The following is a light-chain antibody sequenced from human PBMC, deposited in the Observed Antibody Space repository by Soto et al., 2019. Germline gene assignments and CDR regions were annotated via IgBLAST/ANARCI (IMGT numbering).Light chain of an antibody. CDR2: DVS. CDR1: SSDVGDYNY. J-gene: IGLJ2*01. V-gene: IGLV2-14*01. Sequence: QSVLTQPASVSGSRGQSITISCTGTSSDVGDYNYVSWYQQHPGRAPKLMIYDVSHRPSGVSNRFSGSKSGNTASLTISGLQAGDEADYYCSSYTSSSTGVVFGGGTKLTVL. CDR3: SSYTSSSTGVV.